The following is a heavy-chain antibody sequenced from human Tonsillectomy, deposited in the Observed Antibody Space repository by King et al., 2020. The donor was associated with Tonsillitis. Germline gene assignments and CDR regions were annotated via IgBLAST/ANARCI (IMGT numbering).Heavy chain of an antibody. CDR1: GGSFSGYY. J-gene: IGHJ4*02. Sequence: VQLQQWGAGLLKPSETLSLPCAVYGGSFSGYYWSWIRQPPGKGLEWIGEINHSGSTNYNPSLKSRVTISVDTSKNQFSLKLSSVTAADTAVYYCARRKGGHDYWGQGTLVTVSS. D-gene: IGHD2-15*01. V-gene: IGHV4-34*01. CDR3: ARRKGGHDY. CDR2: INHSGST.